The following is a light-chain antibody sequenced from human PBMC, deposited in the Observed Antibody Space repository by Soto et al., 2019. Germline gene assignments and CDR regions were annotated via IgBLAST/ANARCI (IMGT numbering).Light chain of an antibody. Sequence: LTQPASVSGSPGQSITISCTGTSSDVGGYNYVSWYQQHPGKAPKLMIYDVSNRPSGVSNRFSGSKSGNTASLTISGLQAEDEADYYCSSYTSSSFYVFGTGTKLTVL. CDR3: SSYTSSSFYV. CDR1: SSDVGGYNY. V-gene: IGLV2-14*01. J-gene: IGLJ1*01. CDR2: DVS.